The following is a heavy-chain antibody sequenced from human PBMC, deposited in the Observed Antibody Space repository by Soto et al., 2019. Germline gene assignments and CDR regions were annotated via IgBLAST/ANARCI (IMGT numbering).Heavy chain of an antibody. CDR1: GFTFSSYS. Sequence: PGGSLRLSCAASGFTFSSYSMNWVRQAPGKGLEWVSSISSSSYIYYADSVKGRFTISRDNAKNSLYLQMNSLRAEDTAVYYCARDQIYLSRIQLWLPDYYYYYGMDVWGQGTTVTVSS. D-gene: IGHD5-18*01. CDR3: ARDQIYLSRIQLWLPDYYYYYGMDV. CDR2: ISSSSYI. J-gene: IGHJ6*02. V-gene: IGHV3-21*01.